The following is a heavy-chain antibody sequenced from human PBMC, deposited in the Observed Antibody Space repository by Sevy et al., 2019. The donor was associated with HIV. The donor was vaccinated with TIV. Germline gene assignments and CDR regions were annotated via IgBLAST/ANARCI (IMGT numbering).Heavy chain of an antibody. Sequence: GGSLRLSCAASGFTFSSYAMSWVRQAPGKGLEWVSAISGSGGSTYYADPGKGRFTISRDNSKNTLYLQMNSLRAEDTAVYYCAKNRGIAAAGLLGGYYYYYGMNVWGQGTTVTVSS. V-gene: IGHV3-23*01. CDR3: AKNRGIAAAGLLGGYYYYYGMNV. D-gene: IGHD6-13*01. CDR2: ISGSGGST. CDR1: GFTFSSYA. J-gene: IGHJ6*02.